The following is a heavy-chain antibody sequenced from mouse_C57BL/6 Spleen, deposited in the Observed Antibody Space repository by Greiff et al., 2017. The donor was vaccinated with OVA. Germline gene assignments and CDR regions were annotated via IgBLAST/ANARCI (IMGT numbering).Heavy chain of an antibody. Sequence: EVQGVESGGDLVKPGGSLKLSCAASGFTFSSYGMSWVRQTPDKRLEWVATISSGGSYTNYPDSVKGRFTISRDNAKNTLYLQMSILKSEDTAMYYGARHYYGSRDWYFDVWGKGTTVTVSS. D-gene: IGHD1-1*01. V-gene: IGHV5-6*01. CDR1: GFTFSSYG. J-gene: IGHJ1*03. CDR3: ARHYYGSRDWYFDV. CDR2: ISSGGSYT.